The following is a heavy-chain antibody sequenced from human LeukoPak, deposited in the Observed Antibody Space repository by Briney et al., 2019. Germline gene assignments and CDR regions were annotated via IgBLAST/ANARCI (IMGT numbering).Heavy chain of an antibody. Sequence: PSETLSLTCAVYGVSFSGYYWSWIRQPPGKGLEWIGEINHSGSTNYNPSLKSRVTISVDTSKNQFSLKLSSVTAADTAVYYCARGLSAIVHWGQGTLVTVSS. CDR3: ARGLSAIVH. J-gene: IGHJ4*02. D-gene: IGHD2-21*02. CDR2: INHSGST. V-gene: IGHV4-34*01. CDR1: GVSFSGYY.